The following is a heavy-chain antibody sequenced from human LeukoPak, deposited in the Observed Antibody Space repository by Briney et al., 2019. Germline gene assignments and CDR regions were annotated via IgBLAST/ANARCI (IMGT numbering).Heavy chain of an antibody. J-gene: IGHJ4*02. D-gene: IGHD3-9*01. Sequence: GGSLRLSCAASGFDLSSYGMSWVRQSPGKGLEWVSTFSASSTITYYADSVKGRFTISRDNSKNTLYLQMNSLRDEDTAVYYCAKGDTYYDLLTCFDFWGPGTLVTVSS. CDR3: AKGDTYYDLLTCFDF. V-gene: IGHV3-23*01. CDR2: FSASSTIT. CDR1: GFDLSSYG.